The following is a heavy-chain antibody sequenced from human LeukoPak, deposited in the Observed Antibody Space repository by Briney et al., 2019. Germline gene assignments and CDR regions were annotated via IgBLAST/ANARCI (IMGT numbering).Heavy chain of an antibody. Sequence: SSETLSLTCTVSGGSISSSYWSWIRQPPGKRLEWIGYIYSSGTTNYNPSLKSRVTISVDTSKNQFSLKLSSVTAADTAVYYCARHQGSSDDYWGQGTLVTVSS. CDR2: IYSSGTT. V-gene: IGHV4-59*01. CDR3: ARHQGSSDDY. D-gene: IGHD6-6*01. J-gene: IGHJ4*02. CDR1: GGSISSSY.